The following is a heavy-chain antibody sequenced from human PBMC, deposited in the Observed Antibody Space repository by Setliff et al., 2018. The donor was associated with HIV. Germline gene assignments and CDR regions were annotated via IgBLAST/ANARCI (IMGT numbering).Heavy chain of an antibody. V-gene: IGHV3-23*01. CDR3: ARKAAGVDY. J-gene: IGHJ4*02. Sequence: TGGSLRLSCAASGFTFTTYWMSWVRQAPGKGLEWVSAISGSGGSTYYADSVKGRFTISRDNSKNTLFLQMDSLTAEDTAVYYCARKAAGVDYWGQGTLVTVSS. CDR2: ISGSGGST. D-gene: IGHD2-15*01. CDR1: GFTFTTYW.